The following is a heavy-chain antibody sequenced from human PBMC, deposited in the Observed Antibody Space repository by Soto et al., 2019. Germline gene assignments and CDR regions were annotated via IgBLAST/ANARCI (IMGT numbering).Heavy chain of an antibody. CDR3: ARSYGGEYYDSRSYYYTY. J-gene: IGHJ4*02. D-gene: IGHD3-22*01. Sequence: PGESLKISCQGSGYKFINYWIGCVRQVPGKGLEWVGIIYPGDFDIRYGPSFQGHVTISADKSITTVYLEWSSLEASHTAMYYCARSYGGEYYDSRSYYYTYWAQGTMVTVAS. CDR1: GYKFINYW. V-gene: IGHV5-51*01. CDR2: IYPGDFDI.